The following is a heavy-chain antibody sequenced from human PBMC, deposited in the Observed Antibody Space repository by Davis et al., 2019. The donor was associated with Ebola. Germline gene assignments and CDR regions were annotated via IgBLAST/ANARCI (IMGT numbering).Heavy chain of an antibody. CDR2: LYPGDSDT. Sequence: GESLKISCKGSGYSVANYWIAWVRQMPGKGLEWMGILYPGDSDTRYSPSFQGQVTISADKSISTAYLQWSSLKASDTAMYYCARQGSYYYYMDVWGKGTTVTVSS. J-gene: IGHJ6*03. D-gene: IGHD2-15*01. CDR1: GYSVANYW. V-gene: IGHV5-51*01. CDR3: ARQGSYYYYMDV.